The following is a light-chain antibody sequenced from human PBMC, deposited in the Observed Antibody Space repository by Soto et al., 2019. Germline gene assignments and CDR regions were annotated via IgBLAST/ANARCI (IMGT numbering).Light chain of an antibody. Sequence: SVLTQPPSVSAAPGQKVTISCSGSSSNIGNNYVSWYQQLPGTAPKLLIYDNNKRPSGIPDRFSGSKSGTSATLGITGLQTGDEADYYCGTWDSSLSAPRVVFGGGTKLTVL. CDR3: GTWDSSLSAPRVV. CDR2: DNN. V-gene: IGLV1-51*01. CDR1: SSNIGNNY. J-gene: IGLJ2*01.